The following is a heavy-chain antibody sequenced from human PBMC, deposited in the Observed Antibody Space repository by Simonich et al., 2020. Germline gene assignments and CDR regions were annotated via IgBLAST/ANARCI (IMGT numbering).Heavy chain of an antibody. J-gene: IGHJ2*01. CDR2: RKQDGSEK. CDR1: GFTFSSYW. CDR3: AREYSSSSDPYWYFDL. Sequence: EVQLVESGGGLVQPGGSLRLSCAASGFTFSSYWMSWVRQAPGKGVEGGANRKQDGSEKDYVDAVKGRFTISRDNAKNSLCLQMNSLRAEDTAVYYCAREYSSSSDPYWYFDLWGRGTLVTVSS. V-gene: IGHV3-7*01. D-gene: IGHD6-6*01.